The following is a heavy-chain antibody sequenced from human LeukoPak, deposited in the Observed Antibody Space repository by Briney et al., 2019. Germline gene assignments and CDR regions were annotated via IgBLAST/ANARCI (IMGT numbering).Heavy chain of an antibody. CDR2: ITPSGDGT. D-gene: IGHD6-19*01. Sequence: GGSLRLSCAASGFTFSSPAMSWVRQTPGKGLEWVSSITPSGDGTYYAASVKGRFTISRDNSKNTLYLQMNSLRAEDTAVYYCAKVGKHSSGWLVDYWGQGTLVTVSS. CDR3: AKVGKHSSGWLVDY. V-gene: IGHV3-23*01. J-gene: IGHJ4*02. CDR1: GFTFSSPA.